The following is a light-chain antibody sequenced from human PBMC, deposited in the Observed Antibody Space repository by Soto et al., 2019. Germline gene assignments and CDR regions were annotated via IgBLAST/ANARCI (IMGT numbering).Light chain of an antibody. CDR2: END. Sequence: QSALTQPPSVSAAPGQEVTISCSGTNSNVGTTFVCWYQQVPGTAPKLLIYENDKRPSGIPDRFSGSKSGTSAALAITGLQPGDEADYYCGTWDSSLNGAVFGGGTKLTVL. V-gene: IGLV1-51*02. CDR3: GTWDSSLNGAV. J-gene: IGLJ3*02. CDR1: NSNVGTTF.